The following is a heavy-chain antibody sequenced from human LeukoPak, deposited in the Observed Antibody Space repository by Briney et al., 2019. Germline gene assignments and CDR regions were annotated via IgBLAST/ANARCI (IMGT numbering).Heavy chain of an antibody. V-gene: IGHV3-72*01. J-gene: IGHJ6*03. CDR3: VRVEAAPVAVSGMRLTIRYYMDV. D-gene: IGHD6-19*01. Sequence: GGSLRLSCAASGFTFSDHYMDWVRQAPGKGLEWVGRTRNKANSYTTEYAASVKGRFTISRDDSKNSLYLQMNSLKTEDTAVYFCVRVEAAPVAVSGMRLTIRYYMDVWGKGTTVTVSS. CDR2: TRNKANSYTT. CDR1: GFTFSDHY.